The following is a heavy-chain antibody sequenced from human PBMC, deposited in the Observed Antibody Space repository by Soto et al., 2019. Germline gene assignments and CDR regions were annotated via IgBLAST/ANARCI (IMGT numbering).Heavy chain of an antibody. CDR2: INAGNGNT. V-gene: IGHV1-3*01. CDR3: ARGPGGPDGPGDY. CDR1: GYTFTSYA. D-gene: IGHD2-15*01. J-gene: IGHJ4*02. Sequence: QFQLVQSGAEVKKPEASVKVSCKASGYTFTSYAMHWVRQAPGQRLEWMGWINAGNGNTKYSQKFQGRVTITRDTSASTAYMELSSLRSEDTAVYYCARGPGGPDGPGDYWGQGTLVTVSS.